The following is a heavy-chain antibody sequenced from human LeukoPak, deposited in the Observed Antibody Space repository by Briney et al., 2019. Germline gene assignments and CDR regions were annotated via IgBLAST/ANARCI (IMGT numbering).Heavy chain of an antibody. V-gene: IGHV3-30-3*01. CDR2: ISYDGSNK. J-gene: IGHJ3*02. Sequence: GGSPRLSCAASGFTFSSYAMHWVRQAPGKGLEWVAVISYDGSNKYYADSVKGRFTISRDNSKNTLYLQMNSLRAEDTAVYYCARDPGYCSSISCYSNAFDIWGQGTMVTVSS. D-gene: IGHD2-2*01. CDR3: ARDPGYCSSISCYSNAFDI. CDR1: GFTFSSYA.